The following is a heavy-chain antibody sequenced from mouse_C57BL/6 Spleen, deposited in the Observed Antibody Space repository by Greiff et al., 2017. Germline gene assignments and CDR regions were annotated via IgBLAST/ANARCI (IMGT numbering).Heavy chain of an antibody. Sequence: EVMLVESEGGLVQPGSSMKLSCTASGFTFSDYYMAWVRQVPEKGLEWVANINYDGGSTYYLDSLKSRFIISRDNAKNILYLQMSSLKSEDTATYYCARAYYSNYVSFDYWGQGTTLTVSS. CDR3: ARAYYSNYVSFDY. J-gene: IGHJ2*01. D-gene: IGHD2-5*01. V-gene: IGHV5-16*01. CDR2: INYDGGST. CDR1: GFTFSDYY.